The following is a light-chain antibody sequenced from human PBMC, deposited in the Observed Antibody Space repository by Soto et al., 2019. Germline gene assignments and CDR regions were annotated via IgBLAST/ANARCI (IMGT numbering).Light chain of an antibody. CDR1: QSFSSSY. CDR2: GAS. CDR3: QHYGSALFT. Sequence: EIVLTQSPGTLSVSPGERATLSCRASQSFSSSYLAWYQQKPGQAPRLLIYGASSRATGIPDRFSGSGSGTDFTLTISSLEPEDFAVYYCQHYGSALFTFGPGTKVDVK. V-gene: IGKV3-20*01. J-gene: IGKJ3*01.